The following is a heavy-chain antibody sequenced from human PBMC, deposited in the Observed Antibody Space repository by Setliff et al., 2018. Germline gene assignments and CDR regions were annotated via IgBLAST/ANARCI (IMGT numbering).Heavy chain of an antibody. CDR2: INAGNGNT. V-gene: IGHV1-3*01. Sequence: ASVKVSCKASGGTFSSYAFHWVRQAPGQRLEWMGWINAGNGNTEYSQKFQDRVSITRDTSASTAYMELSSLRSEDTAVYYCARERGGGGLDYYYYGMDVWGQGTTVTVSS. CDR3: ARERGGGGLDYYYYGMDV. J-gene: IGHJ6*02. D-gene: IGHD3-10*01. CDR1: GGTFSSYA.